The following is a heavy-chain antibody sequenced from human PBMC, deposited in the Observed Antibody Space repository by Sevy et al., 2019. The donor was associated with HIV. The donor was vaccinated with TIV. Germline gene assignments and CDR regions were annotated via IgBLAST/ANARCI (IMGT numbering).Heavy chain of an antibody. D-gene: IGHD2-21*01. Sequence: SETLSLTCTVSGGSISSYYWSWIRHPPGKGLEWIGYIYYSGSTNYNPSLKSRVTISVDTSKNQFSLKLSSVTAADTAVYYCARAPGELDYWGQGTLVTVSS. CDR3: ARAPGELDY. V-gene: IGHV4-59*01. CDR2: IYYSGST. CDR1: GGSISSYY. J-gene: IGHJ4*02.